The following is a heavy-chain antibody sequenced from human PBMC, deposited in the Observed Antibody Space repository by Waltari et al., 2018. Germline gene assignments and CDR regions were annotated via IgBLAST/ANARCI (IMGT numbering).Heavy chain of an antibody. J-gene: IGHJ4*02. CDR3: ARFPGTYWSGGSCYSN. V-gene: IGHV4-34*01. D-gene: IGHD2-15*01. CDR1: GGSCSGYY. CDR2: INHSGST. Sequence: QVQLQQWGAGLLKPSETLSLTCAVYGGSCSGYYWSWIRQPPGKGLEWIGEINHSGSTNYNPSLKSRVTISVDTSKNQFSLKLSSVTAADTAVYYCARFPGTYWSGGSCYSNWGQGTLVTVSS.